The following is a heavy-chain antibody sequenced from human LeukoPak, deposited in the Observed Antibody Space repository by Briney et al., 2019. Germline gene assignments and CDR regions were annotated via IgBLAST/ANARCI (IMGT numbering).Heavy chain of an antibody. CDR1: GFTFSSYG. Sequence: GGTLRLSCAASGFTFSSYGMSWVRQAPGKGLEWVSAISGSGGSTYYADSVKGRFTISRDNSKNTLYLQMNSLRAEDTAVYYCAREEGDTGDYYYYYMDVWGKGTTVTVSS. CDR2: ISGSGGST. CDR3: AREEGDTGDYYYYYMDV. D-gene: IGHD1-26*01. V-gene: IGHV3-23*01. J-gene: IGHJ6*03.